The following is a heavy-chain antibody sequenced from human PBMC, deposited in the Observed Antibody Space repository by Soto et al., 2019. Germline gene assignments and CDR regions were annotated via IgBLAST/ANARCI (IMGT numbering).Heavy chain of an antibody. V-gene: IGHV1-2*02. CDR3: ASGGSSNWSDF. D-gene: IGHD2-15*01. J-gene: IGHJ5*01. CDR1: GYTFSDYY. Sequence: QVQLVQSGAEVKKPGASVKVSCKASGYTFSDYYMHWVRQAPGQGLEWMGWINANSGGTNYPQKFQGRVTMTRDTSISTAYMELSSLRSDDTAVYYCASGGSSNWSDFWGQGTLVTVSS. CDR2: INANSGGT.